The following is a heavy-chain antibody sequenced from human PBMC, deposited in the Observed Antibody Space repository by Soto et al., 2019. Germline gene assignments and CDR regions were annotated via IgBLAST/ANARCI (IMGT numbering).Heavy chain of an antibody. CDR3: ASPRYSSSWYASPANY. CDR1: GFTFSDYY. CDR2: ISSSGSTI. D-gene: IGHD6-13*01. J-gene: IGHJ4*02. Sequence: QVQLVESGGGLVKPGGSLRLSCAASGFTFSDYYMSWIRQAPGKGLEWVSYISSSGSTIYYADSVKGRFTISRDNAKNSLYLQMNSLRAEDTAVYYCASPRYSSSWYASPANYWGQGTLVTVSS. V-gene: IGHV3-11*01.